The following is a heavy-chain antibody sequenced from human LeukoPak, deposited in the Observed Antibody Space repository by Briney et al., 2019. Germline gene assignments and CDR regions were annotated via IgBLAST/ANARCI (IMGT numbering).Heavy chain of an antibody. J-gene: IGHJ4*02. D-gene: IGHD1-20*01. V-gene: IGHV3-23*01. CDR1: EFTFSSYA. CDR2: ISGSGGST. Sequence: GGSLRLSCAASEFTFSSYAMSWVRQAPGKGLEWVSAISGSGGSTYYADSVKGRFTISRDNSKNTLYLQMNSLRAEDAAVYYCAKGLNWKGYYFDYWGQGTLVTVSS. CDR3: AKGLNWKGYYFDY.